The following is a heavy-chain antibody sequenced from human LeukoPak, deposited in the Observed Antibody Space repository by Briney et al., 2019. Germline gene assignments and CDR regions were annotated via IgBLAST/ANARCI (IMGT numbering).Heavy chain of an antibody. D-gene: IGHD3-3*01. CDR2: INPNSGGT. CDR1: GYTFTGYY. J-gene: IGHJ4*02. CDR3: ARALPSITIFGVVIIPPDY. Sequence: ASVKVSCKASGYTFTGYYMHWVRQAPGQGLEWMGWINPNSGGTNYAQKFQGRVTMTRDTSITTAYMELSRLRSDDTAVYYCARALPSITIFGVVIIPPDYWGQGTLVTVSS. V-gene: IGHV1-2*02.